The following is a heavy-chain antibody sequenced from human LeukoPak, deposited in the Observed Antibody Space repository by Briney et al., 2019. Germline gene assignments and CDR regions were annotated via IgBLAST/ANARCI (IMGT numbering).Heavy chain of an antibody. CDR1: GYTFTSFH. J-gene: IGHJ4*02. Sequence: ASVKVSCKASGYTFTSFHMHWVRQAPGQGLEWMGMISPTGGSTTHAQKFQGRVTMTRDTSTSTVYMELSSLRSEDTAVYYCARGPHLIVVVPAAPYWGQGTLVTVSS. V-gene: IGHV1-46*01. CDR3: ARGPHLIVVVPAAPY. CDR2: ISPTGGST. D-gene: IGHD2-2*01.